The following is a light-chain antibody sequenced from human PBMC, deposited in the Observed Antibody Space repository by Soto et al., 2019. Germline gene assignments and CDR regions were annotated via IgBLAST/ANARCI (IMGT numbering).Light chain of an antibody. J-gene: IGKJ2*03. Sequence: DIQMTQSPSTLSASVGDRVTITCRSSQSISSWVAWYQQKPGKAPKLLIYDASTLYSGVPSRFSGSRSGTEFTLTISSLQPDDFASYYCQQYNSFAPYSFGQGTKLEI. V-gene: IGKV1-5*01. CDR2: DAS. CDR3: QQYNSFAPYS. CDR1: QSISSW.